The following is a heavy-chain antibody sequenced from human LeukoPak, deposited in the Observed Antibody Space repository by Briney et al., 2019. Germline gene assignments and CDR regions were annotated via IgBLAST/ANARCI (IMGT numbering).Heavy chain of an antibody. J-gene: IGHJ4*02. CDR3: ARAQYYSDSTGYYYLHY. D-gene: IGHD3-22*01. CDR1: GFTFSSYH. V-gene: IGHV3-48*01. Sequence: GGSLRLSCVVSGFTFSSYHMNWVRQAPGKGLEWVSYISSSSSTIYYADSVKGRFTISRDNAKNSLYLQTNSLRAEDTAVYYCARAQYYSDSTGYYYLHYWGQGTLVTVS. CDR2: ISSSSSTI.